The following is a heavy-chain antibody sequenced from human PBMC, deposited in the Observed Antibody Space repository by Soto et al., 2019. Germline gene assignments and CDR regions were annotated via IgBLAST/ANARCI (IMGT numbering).Heavy chain of an antibody. CDR3: ARIHSITWGSYLYGMDV. D-gene: IGHD3-16*01. CDR1: GFSLSDTTMG. Sequence: QVTLKESGPVLVKPSETLTLTCSVSGFSLSDTTMGVSWIRQPPRKALEWLAHIFSNDEKSYSTSLQTRLTISKDTSRSQVVLTMTNMDPVDTATYYCARIHSITWGSYLYGMDVWGQGTTVTVSS. CDR2: IFSNDEK. V-gene: IGHV2-26*01. J-gene: IGHJ6*02.